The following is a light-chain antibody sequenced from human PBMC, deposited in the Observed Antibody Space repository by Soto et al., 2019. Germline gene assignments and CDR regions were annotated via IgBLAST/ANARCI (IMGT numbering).Light chain of an antibody. CDR3: QQSYITLSLT. V-gene: IGKV1-39*01. CDR2: TAS. Sequence: DIQMTQSPSSLSASVGDRVTITCRASQSISTYLNWFQQKPGKAPKLLIHTASSLHSGVPSRFSGSGSGTDFTLTISSLQPEDFATYYCQQSYITLSLTFGGGTKVDIK. J-gene: IGKJ4*01. CDR1: QSISTY.